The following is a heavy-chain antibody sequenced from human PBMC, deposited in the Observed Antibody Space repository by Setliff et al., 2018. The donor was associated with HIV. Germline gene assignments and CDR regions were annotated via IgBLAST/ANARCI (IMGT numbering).Heavy chain of an antibody. D-gene: IGHD6-6*01. Sequence: SETLSLTCIVSGGSISSYYWSWIRQPPGKALEWIGYIYYSGSANYNPSLKSRVTISLDTSKNQFSLKLSSVTAADTAVYYCARATFEQLGNFDYWGQGTLVTVSS. CDR1: GGSISSYY. CDR3: ARATFEQLGNFDY. V-gene: IGHV4-59*12. CDR2: IYYSGSA. J-gene: IGHJ4*02.